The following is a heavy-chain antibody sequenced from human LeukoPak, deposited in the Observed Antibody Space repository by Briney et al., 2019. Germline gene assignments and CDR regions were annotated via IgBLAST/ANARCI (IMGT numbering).Heavy chain of an antibody. J-gene: IGHJ4*02. Sequence: PGGSLRLSCAGPGFPFSIYGMNWVRQAPGKGLEWLALVSYNGLEIFYGDSVKGRFTISRDNSRDTVYLQMNSLTPEDTAVYYCVRVRGVMTGPYDCWGQGTLVTVSS. CDR1: GFPFSIYG. D-gene: IGHD3-10*01. V-gene: IGHV3-30*03. CDR3: VRVRGVMTGPYDC. CDR2: VSYNGLEI.